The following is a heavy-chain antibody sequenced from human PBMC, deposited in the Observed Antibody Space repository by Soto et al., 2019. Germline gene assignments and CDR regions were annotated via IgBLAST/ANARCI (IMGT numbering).Heavy chain of an antibody. D-gene: IGHD2-8*01. CDR2: INPKSGGT. Sequence: ASVKVSCKAFGYSFTDYHIHWVRQAPGQGLEWLGRINPKSGGTSTAQKFQGWVTMTTDTSISTASMELTRLTSDDTAIYYCARGDSTDCSNGVCSFFYNHDMDVWGQGTTVTVSS. CDR1: GYSFTDYH. CDR3: ARGDSTDCSNGVCSFFYNHDMDV. V-gene: IGHV1-2*04. J-gene: IGHJ6*02.